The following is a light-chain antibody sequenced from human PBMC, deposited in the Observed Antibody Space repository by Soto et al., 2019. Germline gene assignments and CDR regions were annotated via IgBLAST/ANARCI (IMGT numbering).Light chain of an antibody. Sequence: DIPMTQSPSSLSASVGDRVTITCRASQAINNYVAWYQQKPGQCPQLLIYAASTLRSGVPSRFSGSGSGTDFTLTINSLQPEDVATYYCQKYDSVLLIFGGGTKVEVK. V-gene: IGKV1-27*01. J-gene: IGKJ4*01. CDR1: QAINNY. CDR3: QKYDSVLLI. CDR2: AAS.